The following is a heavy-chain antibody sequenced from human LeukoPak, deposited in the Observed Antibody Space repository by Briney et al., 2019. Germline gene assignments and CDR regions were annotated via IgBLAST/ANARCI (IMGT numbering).Heavy chain of an antibody. Sequence: GSLRLSCAASGFTFSNYGMHWVRQAPGKGLEWVAIISYDGSNKYYADSVKGRFTISRDNSKNTLYLQMNSLRAEDTAVYYCAKRAYSSSWFADYFDYWGRGTLVTVSS. D-gene: IGHD6-13*01. V-gene: IGHV3-30*18. CDR2: ISYDGSNK. CDR3: AKRAYSSSWFADYFDY. J-gene: IGHJ4*02. CDR1: GFTFSNYG.